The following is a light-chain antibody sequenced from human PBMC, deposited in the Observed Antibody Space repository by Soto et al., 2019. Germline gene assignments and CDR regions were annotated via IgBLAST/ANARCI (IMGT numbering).Light chain of an antibody. V-gene: IGKV3-15*01. J-gene: IGKJ4*01. CDR1: QSVRSN. CDR2: DAS. CDR3: QPYNDWPLS. Sequence: EIVLTQSPATLSVSPGERATLSCRASQSVRSNLAWYQQKPGRAPRLLIYDASTRATGIPARFSAGGSGTEFTLIISSLQSEDFAVYYCQPYNDWPLSFGGGTKVEIK.